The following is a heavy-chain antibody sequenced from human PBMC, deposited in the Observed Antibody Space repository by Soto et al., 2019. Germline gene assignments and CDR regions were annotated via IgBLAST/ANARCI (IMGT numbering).Heavy chain of an antibody. J-gene: IGHJ6*02. CDR3: ASSLETKRITIFGVVSPIDGMDV. V-gene: IGHV4-4*02. Sequence: SAPLSLTSTVSAGSISIINLCTCRQRPPGGWLGGVGEIYHSGSTNYNPSLKSRVTISVDKSKNQFSLMLSSVTAAHTALYYCASSLETKRITIFGVVSPIDGMDVWGQGTTVTVSS. CDR2: IYHSGST. D-gene: IGHD3-3*01. CDR1: AGSISIINL.